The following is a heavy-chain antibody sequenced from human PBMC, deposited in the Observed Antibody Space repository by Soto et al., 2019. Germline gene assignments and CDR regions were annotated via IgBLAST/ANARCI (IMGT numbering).Heavy chain of an antibody. CDR2: ISAYNGNT. J-gene: IGHJ6*02. D-gene: IGHD3-22*01. CDR3: ARDRHVSTMIVVVIKSGMDV. Sequence: QVQLVQSGAEVKKPGASVKVSCKASGYTFTSYGISWVRQAPGQGLEWMGWISAYNGNTNYAYKLQGRVTMTTDTSTSTAYMELRSLRSDDTAVYYCARDRHVSTMIVVVIKSGMDVWGQGTTVTVSS. V-gene: IGHV1-18*01. CDR1: GYTFTSYG.